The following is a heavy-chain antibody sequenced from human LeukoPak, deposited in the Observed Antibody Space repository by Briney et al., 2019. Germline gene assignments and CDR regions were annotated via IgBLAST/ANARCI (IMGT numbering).Heavy chain of an antibody. D-gene: IGHD3-22*01. CDR2: IYSGGDT. Sequence: GGSLRLSCAVSGFTVSSNYMSWVRQAPGKGLEWVSVIYSGGDTYYADSVKGRFTISRDNSKNTLFLQMNSLRAEDTAVYYCAKDYYYDSNHFDYWGQGTLVTVSS. CDR3: AKDYYYDSNHFDY. V-gene: IGHV3-53*01. CDR1: GFTVSSNY. J-gene: IGHJ4*02.